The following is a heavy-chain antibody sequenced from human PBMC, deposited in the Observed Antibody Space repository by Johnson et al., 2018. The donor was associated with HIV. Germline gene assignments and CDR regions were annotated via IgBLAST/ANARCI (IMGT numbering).Heavy chain of an antibody. CDR1: GFTFNSYA. CDR2: ISSDGSNP. Sequence: QVQLVESGGNLVQPGRSLRLSCAASGFTFNSYAMHWVCQAPGKGLEWVAVISSDGSNPYYADSVKGRFTISRDNSKNPLYLQMNSLRAEDTAVYYCARATDQRLDAFDIWGQGTMVTVSS. D-gene: IGHD6-25*01. J-gene: IGHJ3*02. V-gene: IGHV3-30-3*01. CDR3: ARATDQRLDAFDI.